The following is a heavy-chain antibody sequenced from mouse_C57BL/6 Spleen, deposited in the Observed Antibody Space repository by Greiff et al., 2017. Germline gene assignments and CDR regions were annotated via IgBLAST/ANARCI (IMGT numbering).Heavy chain of an antibody. CDR1: GYSFTDYN. J-gene: IGHJ4*01. V-gene: IGHV1-39*01. CDR2: INPNYGTT. Sequence: EVQLQQSGPELVKPGASVKISCKASGYSFTDYNMNWVKQSNGKSLEWIGVINPNYGTTSYNQKFKGKATLTVDQSSSTAYMQLNSLTSEDSAVYYCARELGITTVVAYYAMDYWGQGTSVTVSS. D-gene: IGHD1-1*01. CDR3: ARELGITTVVAYYAMDY.